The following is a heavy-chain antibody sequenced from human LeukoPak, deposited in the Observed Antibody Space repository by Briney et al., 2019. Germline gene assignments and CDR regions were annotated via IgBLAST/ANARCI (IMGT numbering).Heavy chain of an antibody. V-gene: IGHV3-23*01. J-gene: IGHJ3*02. CDR1: GFTFSSYA. Sequence: PGGSLRLSCAASGFTFSSYAMSWVREAPGKGLEWVSAISGSGGSTYYADSVKGRFTISRDNSKSTLYLQMNSLRAEDTAVYYCGKDRGDYDDVWESYLGAFHMWRQGTMVTVSS. D-gene: IGHD3-16*01. CDR2: ISGSGGST. CDR3: GKDRGDYDDVWESYLGAFHM.